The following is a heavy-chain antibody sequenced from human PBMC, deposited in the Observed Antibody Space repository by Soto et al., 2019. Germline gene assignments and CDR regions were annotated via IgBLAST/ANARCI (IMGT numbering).Heavy chain of an antibody. V-gene: IGHV3-33*01. CDR3: AREWVSVAGNDAFDI. Sequence: PGGSLRLSCAASGFTFSSYGMHWVRQAPGKGLEWVAVIWYDGSNKYYADSVKGRFTISRDNSKNTLYLQMNSLRAEDTTVYYCAREWVSVAGNDAFDIWGQGTMVTVSS. CDR2: IWYDGSNK. J-gene: IGHJ3*02. CDR1: GFTFSSYG. D-gene: IGHD6-19*01.